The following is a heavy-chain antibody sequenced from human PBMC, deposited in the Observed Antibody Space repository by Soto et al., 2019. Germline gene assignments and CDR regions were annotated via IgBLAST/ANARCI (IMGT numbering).Heavy chain of an antibody. CDR2: IYYSGST. J-gene: IGHJ6*02. CDR1: GGSISSSSYY. CDR3: ACIFSGGYGYGFYYYGMDV. D-gene: IGHD5-18*01. Sequence: PSETLSLTCTVSGGSISSSSYYWGWTRQPPGKGLEWIGSIYYSGSTYYNPSLKSRVTISVDTSKNQFSLKLSSVTAADTAVYYCACIFSGGYGYGFYYYGMDVWGQGTTVTVSS. V-gene: IGHV4-39*01.